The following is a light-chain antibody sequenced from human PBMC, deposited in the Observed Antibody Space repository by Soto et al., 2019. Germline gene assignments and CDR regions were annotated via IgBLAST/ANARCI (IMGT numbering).Light chain of an antibody. Sequence: DIQMTQSPSSLSASLGDRVTITCRASQGIGNYLAWYQLQPGKVPKLLIYAASTLQSGVPSRFSGSGSGTDFTLTISSLQPEDVATYFRQKYNSAPRTFGQGTKVEI. V-gene: IGKV1-27*01. CDR3: QKYNSAPRT. J-gene: IGKJ1*01. CDR1: QGIGNY. CDR2: AAS.